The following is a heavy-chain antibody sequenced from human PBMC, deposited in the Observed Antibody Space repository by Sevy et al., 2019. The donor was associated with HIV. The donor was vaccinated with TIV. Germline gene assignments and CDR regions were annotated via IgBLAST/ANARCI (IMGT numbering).Heavy chain of an antibody. CDR1: GGSISSGDYY. Sequence: SETLSLTCTVSGGSISSGDYYWSWIRQPPGKGLEGIGYIYYSGSTYYNPSLKSRVTISVDTSKNQFSLKLSSVTAADTAVYYCARERRDDSSGYTHRAFDIWGQGTMVTVSS. J-gene: IGHJ3*02. D-gene: IGHD3-22*01. CDR3: ARERRDDSSGYTHRAFDI. V-gene: IGHV4-30-4*01. CDR2: IYYSGST.